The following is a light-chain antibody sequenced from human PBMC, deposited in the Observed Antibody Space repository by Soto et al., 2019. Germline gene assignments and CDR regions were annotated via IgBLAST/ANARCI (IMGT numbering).Light chain of an antibody. CDR3: HQYNDWPLT. Sequence: EIVMTQSPATLSVSPGERATLSCRASQSVSSNLAWYQQKPGQAPRLLIYGASTRATGLPDRISGSGSGTEFTLAISSLQSKDFALYNCHQYNDWPLTFGGGTKVEIK. V-gene: IGKV3-15*01. CDR2: GAS. J-gene: IGKJ4*01. CDR1: QSVSSN.